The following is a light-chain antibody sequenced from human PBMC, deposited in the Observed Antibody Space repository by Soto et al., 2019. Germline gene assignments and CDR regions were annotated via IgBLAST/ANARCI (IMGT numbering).Light chain of an antibody. CDR2: DAS. CDR1: QSVSRY. J-gene: IGKJ5*01. Sequence: EIVLTQSPATLSLSPGERATLSCRASQSVSRYLAWYQQKPGQAPRLLIYDASNRATGIPARFSGSWSATDFTLTISSLEPEDFAVYYCQQRSNWPPITFGPGTRLEIK. CDR3: QQRSNWPPIT. V-gene: IGKV3-11*01.